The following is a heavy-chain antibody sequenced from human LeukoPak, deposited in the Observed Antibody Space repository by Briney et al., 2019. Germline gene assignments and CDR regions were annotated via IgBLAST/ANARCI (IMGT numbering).Heavy chain of an antibody. CDR2: IYYSGST. D-gene: IGHD6-6*01. Sequence: SETLSLTCTVSGGSISSYYWSWIRQPPGKGLEWIGYIYYSGSTNYNPSLKSRVTISVDTSKNQFSLKLTSVTAADTAVYYCARDGAARPGYYMDVWGKGTTVTVSS. J-gene: IGHJ6*03. CDR1: GGSISSYY. CDR3: ARDGAARPGYYMDV. V-gene: IGHV4-59*12.